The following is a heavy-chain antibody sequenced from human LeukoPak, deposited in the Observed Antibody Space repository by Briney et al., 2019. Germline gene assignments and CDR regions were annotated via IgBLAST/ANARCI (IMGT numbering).Heavy chain of an antibody. Sequence: QSGGSLRLSCAASGFTVSSNYMTWVRQATGKGLEWVSVIYSGGGTFYADSVKGRFTISRDNSKNTLYLQMNSLRAEDTAVYYCARGASRDGSGYWGQGTLVIVSS. V-gene: IGHV3-66*01. D-gene: IGHD5-24*01. CDR3: ARGASRDGSGY. CDR2: IYSGGGT. J-gene: IGHJ4*02. CDR1: GFTVSSNY.